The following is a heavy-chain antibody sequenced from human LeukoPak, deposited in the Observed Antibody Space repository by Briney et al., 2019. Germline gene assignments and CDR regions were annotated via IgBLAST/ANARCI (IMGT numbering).Heavy chain of an antibody. J-gene: IGHJ4*02. D-gene: IGHD3-22*01. CDR2: INWNGGST. CDR1: GFTFDDYG. Sequence: GGSLRLSCAASGFTFDDYGMSWVRQAPGKGLEWVPGINWNGGSTGYADSVKGRFTISRDNAKNSLYLQMNSLRAEDTALYHCARDTYDSSGSDYWGQGTLVTVSS. V-gene: IGHV3-20*01. CDR3: ARDTYDSSGSDY.